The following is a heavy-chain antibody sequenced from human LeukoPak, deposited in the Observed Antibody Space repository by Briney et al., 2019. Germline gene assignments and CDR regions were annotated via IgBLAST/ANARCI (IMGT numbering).Heavy chain of an antibody. Sequence: AASVKVSCKASGYTFTSYGISWVRQAPGQGLEWMGWISAYNGNTNYAQKLQGRVTMTTDTSTSTAYMELRSLRSDDTAVYYCARDRKAVAGLRYNWFDPWGQGTLVTVSS. CDR1: GYTFTSYG. D-gene: IGHD6-19*01. CDR2: ISAYNGNT. V-gene: IGHV1-18*01. CDR3: ARDRKAVAGLRYNWFDP. J-gene: IGHJ5*02.